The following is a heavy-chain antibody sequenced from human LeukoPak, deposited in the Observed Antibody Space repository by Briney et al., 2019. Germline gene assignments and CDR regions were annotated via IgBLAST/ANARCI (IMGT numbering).Heavy chain of an antibody. CDR3: ARDYSYSSSWDYYYYGMDV. J-gene: IGHJ6*02. D-gene: IGHD6-13*01. Sequence: GGSLRLSCAASGFTFSSYAMSWVRQAPGKGLEWVSAISGSGGSTYYADSVKGRFTISRDNAKNSLYLQMNSLRAEDTAVYYCARDYSYSSSWDYYYYGMDVWGQGTTVTVSS. CDR1: GFTFSSYA. V-gene: IGHV3-23*01. CDR2: ISGSGGST.